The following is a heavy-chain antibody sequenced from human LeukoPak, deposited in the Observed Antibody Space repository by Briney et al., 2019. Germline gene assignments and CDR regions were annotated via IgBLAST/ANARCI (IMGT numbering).Heavy chain of an antibody. Sequence: NIKEDGSEKYYGDSVQGRFTISRDNAKNSLYLQMNSLRVEDTAVYYCARVRGSGWRFDYWGQGTLVTVSS. CDR3: ARVRGSGWRFDY. D-gene: IGHD6-25*01. V-gene: IGHV3-7*01. CDR2: IKEDGSEK. J-gene: IGHJ4*02.